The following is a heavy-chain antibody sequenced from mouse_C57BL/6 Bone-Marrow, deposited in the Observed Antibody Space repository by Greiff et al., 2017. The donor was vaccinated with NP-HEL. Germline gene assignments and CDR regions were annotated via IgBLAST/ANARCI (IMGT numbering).Heavy chain of an antibody. CDR3: ARHGVSFAY. CDR1: GFTFSDYG. V-gene: IGHV5-15*01. CDR2: ISNLAYSI. Sequence: EVQLVESGGGLVQPGGSLKLSCAASGFTFSDYGMAWVRQAPRKGPEWVAFISNLAYSIYYADTVTGRFTISRENAKNTLDLEMSSLRSEDTAMYYCARHGVSFAYWGQGTLVTVSA. J-gene: IGHJ3*01. D-gene: IGHD6-2*01.